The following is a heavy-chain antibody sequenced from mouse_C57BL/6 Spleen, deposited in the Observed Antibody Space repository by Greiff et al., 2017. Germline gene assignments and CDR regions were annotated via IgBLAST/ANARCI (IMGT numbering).Heavy chain of an antibody. V-gene: IGHV1-4*01. D-gene: IGHD1-1*01. CDR3: ARDYGSSYDAMDY. CDR1: GYTFTSYT. Sequence: QVQLQQSGAELARPGAPVKMSCKASGYTFTSYTMHWVKQRPGQGLEWIGYINPSSGYTKYNQKFKDKATLTADKSSSTAYMQLSSLTSEDSAVYYCARDYGSSYDAMDYWGQGTSVTVSS. CDR2: INPSSGYT. J-gene: IGHJ4*01.